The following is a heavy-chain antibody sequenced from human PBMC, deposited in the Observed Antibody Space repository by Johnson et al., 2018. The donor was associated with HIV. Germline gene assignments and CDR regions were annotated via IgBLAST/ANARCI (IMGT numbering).Heavy chain of an antibody. CDR3: ARDDLGNPFSSYDAFDI. CDR2: ISYDGSNK. V-gene: IGHV3-30*03. J-gene: IGHJ3*02. Sequence: QVQLVESGGGVVQPGRSLRLSCAASGFTFNNYGMHWVRQAPGKGLEWVAVISYDGSNKYYADSVKGRFTISRDNSKNTLYLQMNSLRAEDTAVYYCARDDLGNPFSSYDAFDIWGQGTMVTVSS. D-gene: IGHD6-13*01. CDR1: GFTFNNYG.